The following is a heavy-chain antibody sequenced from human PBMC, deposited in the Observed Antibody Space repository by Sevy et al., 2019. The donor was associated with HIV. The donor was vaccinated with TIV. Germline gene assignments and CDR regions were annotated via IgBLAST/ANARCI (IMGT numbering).Heavy chain of an antibody. CDR1: GFTFSDYY. CDR2: MSSGTSYT. J-gene: IGHJ4*02. D-gene: IGHD1-7*01. CDR3: ARDRRNYGRQYFDY. V-gene: IGHV3-11*06. Sequence: GGSLRLSCAASGFTFSDYYVSWIRQAPGKGLEWVSYMSSGTSYTNYADSVKGRFTISRDNAKNSLYLQMNSLRAEDTAVYYCARDRRNYGRQYFDYWGQGTLVTVSS.